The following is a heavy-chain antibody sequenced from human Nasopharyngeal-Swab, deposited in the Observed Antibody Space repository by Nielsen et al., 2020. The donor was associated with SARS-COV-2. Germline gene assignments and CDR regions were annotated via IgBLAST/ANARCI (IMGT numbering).Heavy chain of an antibody. CDR2: ISFDGTNE. CDR1: GSGFTFNTYG. Sequence: GSLRLSCVASGSGFTFNTYGMHWVRQAPGKGLEWVALISFDGTNEFYADSVKGRFTVSRDNSKNTLFFQMNSLRPEDTAVYYCARDGLDYDFWSAYFMDVWGQGTTVTVSS. CDR3: ARDGLDYDFWSAYFMDV. V-gene: IGHV3-30*03. D-gene: IGHD3-3*01. J-gene: IGHJ6*02.